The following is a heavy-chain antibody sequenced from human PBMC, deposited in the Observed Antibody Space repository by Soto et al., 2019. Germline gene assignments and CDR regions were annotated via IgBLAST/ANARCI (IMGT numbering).Heavy chain of an antibody. CDR2: TYYRAKWYN. CDR1: WDSVSSNSAG. Sequence: PSQTLSLTWAISWDSVSSNSAGWNWIRQSPSRGLERLGRTYYRAKWYNHHAVSVKSRITVNPDTSKNQFSLQLNSVTPEDTAVYYCQRSGPGGYIEYWVGGTLLAVSS. J-gene: IGHJ4*02. CDR3: QRSGPGGYIEY. V-gene: IGHV6-1*01. D-gene: IGHD3-22*01.